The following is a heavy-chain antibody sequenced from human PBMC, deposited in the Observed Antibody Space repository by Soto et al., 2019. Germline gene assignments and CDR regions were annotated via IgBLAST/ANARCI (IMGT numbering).Heavy chain of an antibody. CDR1: GYTFTNYY. CDR2: INPSGGGT. Sequence: ASVKVSCKASGYTFTNYYMHWVRQAPGQGLEWMGIINPSGGGTSYAQRFQGRVTMTRDTSTTTVYMELSSLRSEDTAVYYCARRDGGYSYGVDYWGQGTLVTVSS. D-gene: IGHD5-18*01. V-gene: IGHV1-46*01. CDR3: ARRDGGYSYGVDY. J-gene: IGHJ4*02.